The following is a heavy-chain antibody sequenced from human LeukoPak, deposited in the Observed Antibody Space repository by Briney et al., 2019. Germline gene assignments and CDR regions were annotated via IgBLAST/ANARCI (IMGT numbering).Heavy chain of an antibody. V-gene: IGHV1-18*01. CDR3: ARVFSFGDYIWGSYRYYFDY. D-gene: IGHD3-16*02. CDR2: ISTYNANT. J-gene: IGHJ4*02. CDR1: GYSFTSFG. Sequence: GASVKVSCKASGYSFTSFGISWVRQAPGQGLEWMGWISTYNANTNYAQKYQGRVTMTTDTSTSTAYMELRSLRSDDTAVYFCARVFSFGDYIWGSYRYYFDYWGQGTLVIVSS.